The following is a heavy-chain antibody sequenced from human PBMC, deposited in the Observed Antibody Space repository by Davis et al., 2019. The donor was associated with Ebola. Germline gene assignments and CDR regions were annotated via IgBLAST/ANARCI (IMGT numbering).Heavy chain of an antibody. D-gene: IGHD6-13*01. J-gene: IGHJ4*02. CDR3: AKDTIAAAGGYFDY. V-gene: IGHV3-9*01. CDR2: ISWNSGSI. Sequence: WIRQPPGKGLEWVSGISWNSGSIGYADSVKGRFTISRDNAKNSLYLQMNSLRAEDTALYYCAKDTIAAAGGYFDYWGQGTLVTVSS.